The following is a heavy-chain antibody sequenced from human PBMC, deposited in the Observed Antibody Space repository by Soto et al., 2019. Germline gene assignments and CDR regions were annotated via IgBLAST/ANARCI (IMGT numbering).Heavy chain of an antibody. V-gene: IGHV5-51*01. CDR2: IYPGDSDT. Sequence: GESLKISCKGSGYSFTSYWIGWVRQVPGKGLEWMGIIYPGDSDTRYSPSFQGQVTISADKSISTAYLQWSSLKASDTAMYYCARRNHYSNYYYYGMDVWGQGTTVTVSS. CDR3: ARRNHYSNYYYYGMDV. CDR1: GYSFTSYW. J-gene: IGHJ6*02. D-gene: IGHD4-4*01.